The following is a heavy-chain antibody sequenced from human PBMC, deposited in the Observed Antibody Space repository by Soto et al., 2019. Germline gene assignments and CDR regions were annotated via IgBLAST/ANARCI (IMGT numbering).Heavy chain of an antibody. Sequence: QVQLQESGPGLVKPSQTLSLTCTVSGGSISSGGYYWSWIRQHRGKGLEWIGYIYYSGSTYYNPSLKSRVTISVDTSKNQFSLKLSSVTAADTAVYYCARGGGGSYDSNYGMDVWGQGTTVTVSS. CDR2: IYYSGST. D-gene: IGHD1-26*01. J-gene: IGHJ6*02. CDR3: ARGGGGSYDSNYGMDV. V-gene: IGHV4-31*03. CDR1: GGSISSGGYY.